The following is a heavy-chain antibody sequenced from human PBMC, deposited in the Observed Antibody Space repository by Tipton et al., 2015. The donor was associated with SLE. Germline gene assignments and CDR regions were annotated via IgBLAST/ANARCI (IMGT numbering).Heavy chain of an antibody. Sequence: TLSLTCAVYGGSFSGYYWSWIRQPPGKGLEWIGEINHSGSTNYNPPLKSRVTISVDTSKNQFSLKLSSVTAADTAVYYCARGRESGYDFWSGYYYFDYWGQGTLVTVPS. CDR2: INHSGST. V-gene: IGHV4-34*01. D-gene: IGHD3-3*01. CDR1: GGSFSGYY. CDR3: ARGRESGYDFWSGYYYFDY. J-gene: IGHJ4*02.